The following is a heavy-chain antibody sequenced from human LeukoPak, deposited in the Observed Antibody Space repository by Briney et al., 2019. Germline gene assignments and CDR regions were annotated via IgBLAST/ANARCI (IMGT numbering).Heavy chain of an antibody. CDR2: INSDGSFT. V-gene: IGHV3-74*01. Sequence: PGGSLRLSCAASGFTFTSYWMHWVREVPGKGVVWVSRINSDGSFTNYADSVKGRFTISRDNAKSTLYLQMNSLRVEDTAVYFFARDWPAARYYFDYWGQGTLVSVSS. CDR3: ARDWPAARYYFDY. J-gene: IGHJ4*02. CDR1: GFTFTSYW. D-gene: IGHD2-2*01.